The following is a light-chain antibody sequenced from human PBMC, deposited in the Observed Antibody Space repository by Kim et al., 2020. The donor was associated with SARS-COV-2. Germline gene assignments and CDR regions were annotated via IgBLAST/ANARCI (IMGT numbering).Light chain of an antibody. CDR1: QGISNY. J-gene: IGKJ1*01. CDR3: QQGYSTPPT. CDR2: DAS. V-gene: IGKV1-39*01. Sequence: VGDRVNINCRASQGISNYLNWDQQKPGRAPKFLIYDASTLESGVPSRFSGSGSGTDFTLTINSLQPEDYATYYCQQGYSTPPTFGQGTKVDIK.